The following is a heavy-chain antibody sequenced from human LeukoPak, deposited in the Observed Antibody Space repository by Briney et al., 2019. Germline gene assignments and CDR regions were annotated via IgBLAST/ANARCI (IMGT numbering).Heavy chain of an antibody. CDR1: GFTFSTYW. V-gene: IGHV3-7*01. CDR3: ARGRPRYSSGWYDDY. J-gene: IGHJ4*02. Sequence: PGGSLRLSCAASGFTFSTYWMSWVRQAPGKGLEWVAHINQDGTAKYYVDSVEGRFTVSRDNAKDSLYLQMNSLRAEDTAVYYWARGRPRYSSGWYDDYWGQGTLVTVCS. D-gene: IGHD6-19*01. CDR2: INQDGTAK.